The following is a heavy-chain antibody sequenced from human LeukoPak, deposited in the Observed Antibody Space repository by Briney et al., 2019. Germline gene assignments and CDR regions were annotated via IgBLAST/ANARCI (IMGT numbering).Heavy chain of an antibody. Sequence: ASVKVSCKASGYTFTSYDINWVRQAPGQGLEWMGIINPSGGSTSYAQKFQGRVTMTRDTSTSTVYMELSSLRSEDTAVYYCAREPVDTAMARFDYWGQGTLVTVSS. CDR2: INPSGGST. CDR3: AREPVDTAMARFDY. J-gene: IGHJ4*02. D-gene: IGHD5-18*01. V-gene: IGHV1-46*01. CDR1: GYTFTSYD.